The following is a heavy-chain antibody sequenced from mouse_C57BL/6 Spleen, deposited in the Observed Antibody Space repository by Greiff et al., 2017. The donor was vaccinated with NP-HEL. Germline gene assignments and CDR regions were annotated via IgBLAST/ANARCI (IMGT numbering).Heavy chain of an antibody. J-gene: IGHJ2*01. CDR3: TSIRQGDY. D-gene: IGHD1-2*01. V-gene: IGHV1-15*01. CDR1: GYTFTDYE. CDR2: IDPETGGT. Sequence: VKLQESGAELVRPGASVTLSCKASGYTFTDYEMHWVKQTPVHGLEWIGAIDPETGGTAYNQKFKGKAILTADKSSSTAYMELRSLTSEDSAVYYCTSIRQGDYWGQGTTLTVSS.